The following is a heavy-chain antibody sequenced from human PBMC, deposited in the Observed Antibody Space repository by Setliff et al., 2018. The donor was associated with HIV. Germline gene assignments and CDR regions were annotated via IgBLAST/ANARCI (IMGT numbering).Heavy chain of an antibody. CDR2: IYTSGIT. CDR3: ARDRRGYYYGSGSCYMDV. J-gene: IGHJ6*03. D-gene: IGHD3-10*01. V-gene: IGHV4-4*08. Sequence: PSETLSLTCTVSGDSISSYYWSWIRQPPGKGLDWIGYIYTSGITDYNPSLKSRVTISGDTSKNQFSLKLSSVTAADTAVYYCARDRRGYYYGSGSCYMDVWGTGTTVTV. CDR1: GDSISSYY.